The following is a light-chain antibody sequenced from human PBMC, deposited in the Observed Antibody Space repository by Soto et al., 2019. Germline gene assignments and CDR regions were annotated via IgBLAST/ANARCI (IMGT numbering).Light chain of an antibody. CDR1: RSVSSN. Sequence: EIVLTQSPATLSLSPGPSATLSCRPSRSVSSNLAWYQQKPGQAPRLLIYGASTRATGIAATFSGSGSGTEFTLTISSLQSEDFAVYYCQQYKNWPPITFGQGTRLDIK. V-gene: IGKV3-15*01. CDR2: GAS. J-gene: IGKJ5*01. CDR3: QQYKNWPPIT.